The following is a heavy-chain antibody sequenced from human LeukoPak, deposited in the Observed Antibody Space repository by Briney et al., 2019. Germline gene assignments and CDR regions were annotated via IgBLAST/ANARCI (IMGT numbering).Heavy chain of an antibody. J-gene: IGHJ5*02. CDR3: ARGIYYDSSGLYNWFDP. D-gene: IGHD3-22*01. CDR2: MNPNSGNT. CDR1: GYTFTSYD. Sequence: ASVKVSCKASGYTFTSYDINWVRQAAGQGLEWMGWMNPNSGNTGYAQKFQGRVTMTRNTSISTAYMELSSLRSEDTAVYYCARGIYYDSSGLYNWFDPWGQGTLVTVSS. V-gene: IGHV1-8*01.